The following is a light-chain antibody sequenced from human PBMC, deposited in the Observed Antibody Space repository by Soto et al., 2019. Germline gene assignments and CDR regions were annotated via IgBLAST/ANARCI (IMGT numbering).Light chain of an antibody. J-gene: IGKJ2*01. CDR1: QSISSY. Sequence: DIQMTQSPSSLSASVGDRVTITCRASQSISSYLNWYQQKPGKAPKLLIYAASSLQSGVSARFSGSGSGTDVTLTISSLQPEEFSPYYCQQSYSTPGYTFGQGNKLEIK. CDR3: QQSYSTPGYT. CDR2: AAS. V-gene: IGKV1-39*01.